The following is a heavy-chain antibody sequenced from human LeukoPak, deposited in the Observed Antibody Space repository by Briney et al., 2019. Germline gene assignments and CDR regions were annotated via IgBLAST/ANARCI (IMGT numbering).Heavy chain of an antibody. J-gene: IGHJ3*02. CDR3: ARALSYYDSSGYGGDAFDI. V-gene: IGHV4-4*07. CDR1: GGSISSYY. Sequence: SETLSLTCTVSGGSISSYYWSWIRQPAGKGLEWIGRIYTSGSTNYNPSLKSRVTISVDTSKNQFSLKLSSVTAADTAVYYCARALSYYDSSGYGGDAFDIWGQGTMVTVSS. D-gene: IGHD3-22*01. CDR2: IYTSGST.